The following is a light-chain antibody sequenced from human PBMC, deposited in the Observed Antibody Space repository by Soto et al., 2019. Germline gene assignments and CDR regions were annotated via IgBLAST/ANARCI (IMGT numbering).Light chain of an antibody. CDR3: QTWGTGVV. V-gene: IGLV4-69*01. J-gene: IGLJ2*01. CDR2: VNSDGSH. Sequence: QSVLTQSPSASASLGASVKLTCTLSSGHSAYAIAWHQQQPEKGPRYLMKVNSDGSHVKGDGIPDRFSGSSSGAERYLTISSLQSEDEADYYCQTWGTGVVFGGGTKLTV. CDR1: SGHSAYA.